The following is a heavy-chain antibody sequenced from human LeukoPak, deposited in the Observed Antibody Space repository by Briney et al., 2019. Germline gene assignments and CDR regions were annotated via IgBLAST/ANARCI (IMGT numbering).Heavy chain of an antibody. D-gene: IGHD2-2*01. CDR2: ISAYDGST. V-gene: IGHV1-18*04. Sequence: ASVKVSCKTSGYSFSSFGVTWVRQAPGQGLEWVGWISAYDGSTNYAPKFQGKVTMTTDTSTNTAYMELRSLRSDDTAIYYCARTCPMMYCSSSFFDPWGQGTLVTVSS. CDR3: ARTCPMMYCSSSFFDP. CDR1: GYSFSSFG. J-gene: IGHJ5*02.